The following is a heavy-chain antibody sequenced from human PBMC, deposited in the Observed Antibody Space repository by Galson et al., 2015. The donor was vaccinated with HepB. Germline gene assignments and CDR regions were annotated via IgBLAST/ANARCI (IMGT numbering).Heavy chain of an antibody. D-gene: IGHD5-18*01. V-gene: IGHV3-33*01. CDR1: GFTFSSYG. J-gene: IGHJ6*02. CDR3: ARDWHVDTAMGIHYYYGMDV. Sequence: SLRLSCAASGFTFSSYGMHWVRQAPGKGLEWVAVIWYDGSNKYYADSVKGRFTISRDNSKNTLYLQMNSLRAEDTAVYYCARDWHVDTAMGIHYYYGMDVWGQGTTVTVSS. CDR2: IWYDGSNK.